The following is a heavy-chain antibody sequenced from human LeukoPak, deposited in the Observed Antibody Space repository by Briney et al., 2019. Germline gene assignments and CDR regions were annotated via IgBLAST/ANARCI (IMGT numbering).Heavy chain of an antibody. D-gene: IGHD1-7*01. CDR2: ISGSAIST. Sequence: QSGGSLRLSCAASGFSFSTYWMSWVRQAPGKGLEWVSTISGSAISTYYADSVKGRFTISRDNSKNTLYLQMNSLRPEDTAVYYCAKDFYPLGNYVIYFDYWGQGTLVTVSS. V-gene: IGHV3-23*01. J-gene: IGHJ4*02. CDR1: GFSFSTYW. CDR3: AKDFYPLGNYVIYFDY.